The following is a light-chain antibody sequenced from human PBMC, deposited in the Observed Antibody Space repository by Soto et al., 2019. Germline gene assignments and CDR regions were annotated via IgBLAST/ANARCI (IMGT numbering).Light chain of an antibody. V-gene: IGKV3-11*01. J-gene: IGKJ4*02. CDR1: QSVSSY. CDR2: DAS. Sequence: EIVLTQSPATLSLSPGERATLSCRASQSVSSYLAWYQQKPGQAPRLLIYDASNRATGIPARFSGSGSGTDFNLTISSLEPEDFAAYYCQQRSNWPQLTFGGRTKVDIK. CDR3: QQRSNWPQLT.